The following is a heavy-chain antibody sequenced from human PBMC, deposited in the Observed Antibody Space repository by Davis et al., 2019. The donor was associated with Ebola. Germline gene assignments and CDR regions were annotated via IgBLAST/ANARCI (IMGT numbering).Heavy chain of an antibody. CDR2: IIPTSGTA. CDR3: ARENGDQLLSRGDGFDP. V-gene: IGHV1-69*13. Sequence: SSVPDSRLASVCILSSYPISCVGHAPGHGLAWLGRIIPTSGTANYEQKFQGRATITADESTSTAYMELSSLRSEDTAVYYCARENGDQLLSRGDGFDPWGQGTLVTVSS. J-gene: IGHJ5*02. CDR1: VCILSSYP. D-gene: IGHD2-2*01.